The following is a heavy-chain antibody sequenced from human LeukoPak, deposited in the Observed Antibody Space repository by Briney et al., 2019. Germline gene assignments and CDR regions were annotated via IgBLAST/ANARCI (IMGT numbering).Heavy chain of an antibody. Sequence: PSETLSLTCAVYGGSFSGYYWSWIRQPPGKGLEWIGEINHSGSTNYNPSLKSRVTISVHTSKNQFSLKLSSVTAADTAVYYYAREDCSGGSCYSGGNWFDPWGQGTLVTVSS. V-gene: IGHV4-34*01. D-gene: IGHD2-15*01. CDR3: AREDCSGGSCYSGGNWFDP. J-gene: IGHJ5*02. CDR1: GGSFSGYY. CDR2: INHSGST.